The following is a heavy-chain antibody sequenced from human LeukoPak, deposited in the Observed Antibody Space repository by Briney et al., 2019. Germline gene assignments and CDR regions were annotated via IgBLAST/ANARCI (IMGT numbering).Heavy chain of an antibody. Sequence: SGPTLVKPTQTLTLTCTFSGFSLSTSGVGVGWIRQPPGKALEWLALIYWNGDKRYSPSLKSRLTITKDTSKNQVVLTMTNMDPVDTATYYCAHSDLGYDFWSGYYDYWGQGTLVTVSS. CDR3: AHSDLGYDFWSGYYDY. CDR2: IYWNGDK. J-gene: IGHJ4*02. V-gene: IGHV2-5*01. D-gene: IGHD3-3*01. CDR1: GFSLSTSGVG.